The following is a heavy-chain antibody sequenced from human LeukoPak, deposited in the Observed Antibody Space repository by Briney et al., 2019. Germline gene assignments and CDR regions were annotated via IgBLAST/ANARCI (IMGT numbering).Heavy chain of an antibody. CDR1: GYTFTRYS. CDR3: ARDFTVRGSGGY. J-gene: IGHJ4*02. D-gene: IGHD3-10*01. V-gene: IGHV1-46*01. Sequence: ASVKVSCKASGYTFTRYSIHWVRQAPGQGLEWMGIINPGGGSTSYAQKLQGRVTMTTDTSTSTAYMELRSLRSDDTAVYYCARDFTVRGSGGYWGQGTLVTVSS. CDR2: INPGGGST.